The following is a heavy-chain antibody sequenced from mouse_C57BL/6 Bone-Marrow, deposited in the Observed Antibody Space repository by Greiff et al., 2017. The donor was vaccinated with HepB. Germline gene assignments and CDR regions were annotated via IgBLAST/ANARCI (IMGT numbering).Heavy chain of an antibody. J-gene: IGHJ2*01. CDR2: IYPGDGDT. CDR1: GYAFSSSW. CDR3: AVYGNYDY. Sequence: VQRVESGPELVKPGALVKISCKASGYAFSSSWMNWVKQRPGKGLEWIGRIYPGDGDTNYNGKFKGKATLTADKSSSTAYMQLSSLTSEDSAVYFCAVYGNYDYWGQGTTLTVSS. D-gene: IGHD2-1*01. V-gene: IGHV1-82*01.